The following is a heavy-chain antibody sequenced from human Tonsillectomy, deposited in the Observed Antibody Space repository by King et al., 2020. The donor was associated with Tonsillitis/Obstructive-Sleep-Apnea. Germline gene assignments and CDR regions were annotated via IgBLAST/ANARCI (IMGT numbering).Heavy chain of an antibody. J-gene: IGHJ3*02. CDR2: IYYSGST. Sequence: QLQESGPGLVKPSETLSLTCTVSGGSISSYYWSWIRPPPGKGLEWIGYIYYSGSTNYNPSLKSRVTISVDTSKNQFSLKLSSVTAADTAVYYCARKLVPAASPNDAFDIWGQGTMVTVSS. D-gene: IGHD2-2*01. CDR1: GGSISSYY. V-gene: IGHV4-59*01. CDR3: ARKLVPAASPNDAFDI.